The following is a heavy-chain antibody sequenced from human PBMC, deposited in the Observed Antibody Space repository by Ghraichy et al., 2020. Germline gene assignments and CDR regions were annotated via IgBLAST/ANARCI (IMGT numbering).Heavy chain of an antibody. J-gene: IGHJ5*02. CDR3: ARGGRAVSGRWFDP. CDR1: GGSFSGYY. CDR2: IYHSGST. Sequence: SETLSLTCAVYGGSFSGYYWSWIRQPPGKGLEWIGDIYHSGSTNYNPSLKSRVTISVDTSKNQFSLKLSSVTAADTAVYYCARGGRAVSGRWFDPWGQGTQVTV. D-gene: IGHD1-14*01. V-gene: IGHV4-34*01.